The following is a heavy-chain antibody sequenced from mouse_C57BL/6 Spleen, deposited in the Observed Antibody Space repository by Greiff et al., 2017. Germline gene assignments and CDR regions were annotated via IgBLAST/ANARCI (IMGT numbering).Heavy chain of an antibody. D-gene: IGHD1-1*01. Sequence: VQLQQSGAELVRPGASVTLSCKASGYTFTDYEMHWVKQTPVHGLEWIGAIDPETGGTAYNQKFKGKAILTADKSSSTAYMELRSLTSEDSAVYYCTRWIGSSYAMDYWGQGTSVTVSS. V-gene: IGHV1-15*01. CDR1: GYTFTDYE. CDR2: IDPETGGT. CDR3: TRWIGSSYAMDY. J-gene: IGHJ4*01.